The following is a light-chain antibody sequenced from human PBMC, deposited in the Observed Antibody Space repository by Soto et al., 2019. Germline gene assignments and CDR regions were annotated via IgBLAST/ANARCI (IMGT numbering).Light chain of an antibody. CDR1: ETVATN. Sequence: EVVMTQSPATLSVSPGERATLSCRASETVATNLAWYQQKPGQAPRLLISGASTRAAGISDRFRGSGSGTEFTLTISSLRSEDSAIYYCQQYGSSTWTFGQGTKVEIK. V-gene: IGKV3-15*01. CDR3: QQYGSSTWT. CDR2: GAS. J-gene: IGKJ1*01.